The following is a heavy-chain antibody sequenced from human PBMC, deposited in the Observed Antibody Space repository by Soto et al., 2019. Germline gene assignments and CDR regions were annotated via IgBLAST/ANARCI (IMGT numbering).Heavy chain of an antibody. CDR3: ARSPGIAVAGTKNYYYYYGMDV. J-gene: IGHJ6*02. CDR2: IYTSGST. V-gene: IGHV4-4*07. CDR1: GGSISSYY. Sequence: SETLSLTCTVSGGSISSYYWSWVRQPAGKGLEWIGRIYTSGSTNYNPSLKSRVTMSVDTSKNQFSLKLSSVTAADTAVYYCARSPGIAVAGTKNYYYYYGMDVWGQGTTVTVSS. D-gene: IGHD6-19*01.